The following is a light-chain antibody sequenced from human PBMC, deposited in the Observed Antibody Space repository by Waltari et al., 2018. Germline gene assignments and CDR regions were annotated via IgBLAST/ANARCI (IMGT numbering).Light chain of an antibody. CDR3: QQYSDSPTLS. V-gene: IGKV3-20*01. CDR1: PSLSGKS. J-gene: IGKJ4*01. Sequence: EIVLTQSPDTLSLSPGDRATLSCRASPSLSGKSLAWYRQNPGQAPRLLISGTSIRATGIPDRFSGSGSGTDFTLTISRLEPEDFAMYYCQQYSDSPTLSFGGGTKVEIK. CDR2: GTS.